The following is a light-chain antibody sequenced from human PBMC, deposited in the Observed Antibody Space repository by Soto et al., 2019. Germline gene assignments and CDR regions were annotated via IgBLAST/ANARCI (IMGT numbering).Light chain of an antibody. V-gene: IGLV2-14*01. J-gene: IGLJ1*01. Sequence: QSALTQPASVPGSPGQSITISCTGTNSDVGGYNRVSWFQQHPGKAPKLMMYDVRNRSPGVSHRFSGSKSGNTASLTISGLQAGDEADYYCSSYTSSKTQVFGTGTKVTVL. CDR1: NSDVGGYNR. CDR2: DVR. CDR3: SSYTSSKTQV.